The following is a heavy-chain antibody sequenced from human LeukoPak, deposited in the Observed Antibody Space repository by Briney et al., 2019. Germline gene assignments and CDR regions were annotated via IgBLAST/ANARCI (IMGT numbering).Heavy chain of an antibody. D-gene: IGHD3-22*01. Sequence: SVKVSCKASGGTFSSYAISWVRQAPGQGLEWMGGIIPIFGTANYAQKLQGRVTITTDTSTSTAYMELRSLRSDDTAVYYCARNIPHYYYDSSGYYPDYWGQGTLVTVSS. CDR3: ARNIPHYYYDSSGYYPDY. J-gene: IGHJ4*02. CDR1: GGTFSSYA. V-gene: IGHV1-69*05. CDR2: IIPIFGTA.